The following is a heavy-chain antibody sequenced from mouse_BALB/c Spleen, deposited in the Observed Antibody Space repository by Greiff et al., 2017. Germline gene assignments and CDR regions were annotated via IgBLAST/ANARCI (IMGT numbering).Heavy chain of an antibody. J-gene: IGHJ4*01. Sequence: VKLMESGPGLVQPSQSLSITCTASGFSLTSYGVHWVRQSPGKGLEWLGVIWSGGSTDYNAAFISRLSISKDNSKSQVFFKMNSLQANDTAIYYCAEGGHAMDYWGQGTSVTVSS. V-gene: IGHV2-2*02. D-gene: IGHD3-3*01. CDR3: AEGGHAMDY. CDR1: GFSLTSYG. CDR2: IWSGGST.